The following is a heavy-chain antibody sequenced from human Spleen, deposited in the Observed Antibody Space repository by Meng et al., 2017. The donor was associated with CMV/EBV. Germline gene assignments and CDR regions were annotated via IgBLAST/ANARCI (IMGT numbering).Heavy chain of an antibody. J-gene: IGHJ3*02. CDR1: GGAFSSHA. Sequence: ASVKVSCKASGGAFSSHAISWVRQAPGQGPEWMGWINPDSGGTNYAQNFQGRVTMTRDTSISTVSMELSGLRSDDSAVYYCARYTSGSTHAFDIWGQGTVVTVSS. CDR3: ARYTSGSTHAFDI. D-gene: IGHD5-12*01. V-gene: IGHV1-2*02. CDR2: INPDSGGT.